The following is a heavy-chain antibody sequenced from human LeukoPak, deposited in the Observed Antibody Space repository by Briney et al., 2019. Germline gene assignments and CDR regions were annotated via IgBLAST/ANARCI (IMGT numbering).Heavy chain of an antibody. J-gene: IGHJ4*02. CDR2: ISWNSGSI. CDR3: ARDHSN. Sequence: PGGSLRLSCAASGFTFDDYAMHWVRQAPGKGLEWVSGISWNSGSIGYADSVKGRFTISRDNAKNSLYLQMNSLRAEDTAVYYCARDHSNWGQGTLVTVSS. CDR1: GFTFDDYA. V-gene: IGHV3-9*01.